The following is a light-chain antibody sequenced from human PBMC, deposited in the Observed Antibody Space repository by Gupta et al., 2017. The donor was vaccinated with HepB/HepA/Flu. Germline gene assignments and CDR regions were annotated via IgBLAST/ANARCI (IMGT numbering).Light chain of an antibody. V-gene: IGLV1-51*01. CDR3: ATWDSSLSAVV. J-gene: IGLJ2*01. CDR1: SSNIGRNY. Sequence: HSVLTLPPPVPAAPAQRLTISCSGSSSNIGRNYMSWYQHLPGTAPKLLIYDNTKRPSGIPDRFSGSKSDTSATLDITGLQTGDEAHYHCATWDSSLSAVVFGGGTKLTVL. CDR2: DNT.